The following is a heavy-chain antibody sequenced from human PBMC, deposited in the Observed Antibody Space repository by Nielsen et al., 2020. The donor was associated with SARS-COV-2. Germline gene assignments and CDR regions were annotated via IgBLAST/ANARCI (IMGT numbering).Heavy chain of an antibody. CDR1: GFTVSSNY. Sequence: GGSLRLSCAASGFTVSSNYMSWVRQAPGKGLGWVSVIYSGGSTYYADSVKGRFTISRDNSKNTLYLQMNSLRAEDTAVYYCARAAQDDSSGYRDYWGQGTLVTVSS. CDR3: ARAAQDDSSGYRDY. J-gene: IGHJ4*02. CDR2: IYSGGST. V-gene: IGHV3-53*01. D-gene: IGHD3-22*01.